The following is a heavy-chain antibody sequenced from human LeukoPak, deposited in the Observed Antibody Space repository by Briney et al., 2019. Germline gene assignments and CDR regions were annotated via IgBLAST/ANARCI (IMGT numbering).Heavy chain of an antibody. J-gene: IGHJ3*02. D-gene: IGHD2-15*01. Sequence: PGGSLRVSCAASGFTFSSYAMNWVRQAPGKGLEWVSGISGSGGGSTYYADSVKGRFTISRDNSKNTLYLQMNSLRAEDTAVYYCAKVPTPYCSGGSCYSNAFDIWGQGTMVTVSS. V-gene: IGHV3-23*01. CDR3: AKVPTPYCSGGSCYSNAFDI. CDR1: GFTFSSYA. CDR2: ISGSGGGST.